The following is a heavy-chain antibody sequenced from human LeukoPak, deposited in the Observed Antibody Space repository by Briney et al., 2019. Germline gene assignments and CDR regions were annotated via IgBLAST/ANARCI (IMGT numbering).Heavy chain of an antibody. CDR2: INPSGGST. Sequence: GASVKVSCKASGYTFTSYYMHWVRQAPGQGLEWMGIINPSGGSTNYAQKFQGRVTMTRGTSTSTVYMELSSLRSEDTAVYYCASSASFFGMAASRHWGQGTLVTVSS. D-gene: IGHD6-25*01. CDR3: ASSASFFGMAASRH. V-gene: IGHV1-46*01. CDR1: GYTFTSYY. J-gene: IGHJ4*02.